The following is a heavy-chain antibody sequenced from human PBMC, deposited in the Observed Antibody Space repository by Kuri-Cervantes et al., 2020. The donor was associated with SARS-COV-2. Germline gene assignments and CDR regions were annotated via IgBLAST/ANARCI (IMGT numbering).Heavy chain of an antibody. CDR2: ISSNSSYI. CDR1: GFTFSNAW. J-gene: IGHJ6*03. CDR3: ARGFYYDSSGPAGGVDYMDV. V-gene: IGHV3-21*01. D-gene: IGHD3-22*01. Sequence: GGSLRLSCAASGFTFSNAWMSWVRQAPGKGLEWVSSISSNSSYIYYADSVKGRFTISRDNAKNSLYLQMNSLRAEDTAVYYCARGFYYDSSGPAGGVDYMDVWGKGTTVTVSS.